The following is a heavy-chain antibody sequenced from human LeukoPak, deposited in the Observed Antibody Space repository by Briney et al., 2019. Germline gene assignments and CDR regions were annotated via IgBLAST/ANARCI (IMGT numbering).Heavy chain of an antibody. Sequence: GGSLRLSCAASGFTFSSYSMNWVRQAPGKGLEWVSYISSSSSTIYYADSVKGRFTISRDNAKNSLYLQMNSLRDEDTAVYYCARDVARYYYDSSGYGLFDYWGQGTLVTVSS. CDR3: ARDVARYYYDSSGYGLFDY. D-gene: IGHD3-22*01. J-gene: IGHJ4*02. CDR2: ISSSSSTI. V-gene: IGHV3-48*02. CDR1: GFTFSSYS.